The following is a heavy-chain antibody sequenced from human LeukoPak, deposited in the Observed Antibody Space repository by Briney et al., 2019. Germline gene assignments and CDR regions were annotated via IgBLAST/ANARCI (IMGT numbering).Heavy chain of an antibody. CDR1: GFTFSSYS. D-gene: IGHD3-10*01. J-gene: IGHJ4*02. Sequence: GGSLRLSCAASGFTFSSYSMNWVRQAPGKGLEWVSSISSSGSYIYYADSVKGRFTISRDNAKNSLYLQMNSLRAEDTAVYYCAKRDGSYGSGVDYWGQGTLVTVSS. V-gene: IGHV3-21*01. CDR3: AKRDGSYGSGVDY. CDR2: ISSSGSYI.